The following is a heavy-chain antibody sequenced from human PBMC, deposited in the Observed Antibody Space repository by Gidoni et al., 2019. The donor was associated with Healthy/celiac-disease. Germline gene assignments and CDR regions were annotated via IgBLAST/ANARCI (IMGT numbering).Heavy chain of an antibody. CDR2: INHSGST. J-gene: IGHJ4*02. Sequence: QVQLQQCGAGLLKLSVTLSLTCAVYGVSFSGYYWSWIRQPPGKGLEWIGEINHSGSTNYNPSLKSRVTISVDTSKNQFSLKLSSVTAADTAVYYCARGYPWLLYYFDYWGQGTLVTVSS. D-gene: IGHD3-22*01. CDR1: GVSFSGYY. V-gene: IGHV4-34*01. CDR3: ARGYPWLLYYFDY.